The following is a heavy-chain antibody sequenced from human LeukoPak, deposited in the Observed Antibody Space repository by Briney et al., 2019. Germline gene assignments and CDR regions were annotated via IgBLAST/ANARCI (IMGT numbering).Heavy chain of an antibody. CDR2: ISYDGSNR. J-gene: IGHJ1*01. Sequence: GGSLRLSCAASGFTFSSYGMHWVRQAPGKGLEWVAVISYDGSNRYYADSVKGRFTISRDNSKNTLYLQLNSLRAEDTAVYYCAKEGYCGGDCLEYFQHWGQGTLVTVSS. CDR3: AKEGYCGGDCLEYFQH. CDR1: GFTFSSYG. V-gene: IGHV3-30*18. D-gene: IGHD2-21*02.